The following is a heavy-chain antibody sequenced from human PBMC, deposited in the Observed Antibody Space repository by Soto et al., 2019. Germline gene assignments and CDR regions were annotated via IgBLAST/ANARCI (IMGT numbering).Heavy chain of an antibody. J-gene: IGHJ6*03. CDR1: GFTFSSYD. V-gene: IGHV3-13*01. Sequence: GGSLRLSCAASGFTFSSYDMHWVRQATGKGLEWVSAIGTAGDTYYPGSVKGRFTISRENAKNSLYLQMNSLRAGDTAVYYCARGSISLRSYYMDVWGKGTTVTVSS. CDR2: IGTAGDT. CDR3: ARGSISLRSYYMDV.